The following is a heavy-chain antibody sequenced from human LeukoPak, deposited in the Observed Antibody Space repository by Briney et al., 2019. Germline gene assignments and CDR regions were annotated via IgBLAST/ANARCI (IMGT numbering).Heavy chain of an antibody. D-gene: IGHD2-2*01. J-gene: IGHJ4*02. V-gene: IGHV3-30*02. CDR1: GFTFSNAW. CDR3: AKDVPAAYFDY. CDR2: IRSDGSIK. Sequence: GGSLRLSCSASGFTFSNAWMSWVRQAPGKGLEWVAFIRSDGSIKYYADSVKGRFTISRDNSKNTLYLQVNSLRAEDTAVYFCAKDVPAAYFDYWGQGTLVTVSS.